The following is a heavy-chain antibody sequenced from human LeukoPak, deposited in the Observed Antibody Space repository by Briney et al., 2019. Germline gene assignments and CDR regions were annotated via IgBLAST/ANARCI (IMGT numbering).Heavy chain of an antibody. J-gene: IGHJ5*02. Sequence: ASVKVSCKASGGTFSSYAISWVRQAPGQGLERMGGIIPIFGTANYAQKFQGRVTITADESTSTAYMELSSLRSEDTAVYYCARAIAAAGMGSNWFDPWGQGTLVTVSS. V-gene: IGHV1-69*01. CDR1: GGTFSSYA. CDR2: IIPIFGTA. CDR3: ARAIAAAGMGSNWFDP. D-gene: IGHD6-13*01.